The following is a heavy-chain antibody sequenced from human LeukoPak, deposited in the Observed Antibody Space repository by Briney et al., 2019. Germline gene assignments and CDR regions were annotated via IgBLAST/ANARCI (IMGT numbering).Heavy chain of an antibody. V-gene: IGHV4-39*01. CDR1: GGSISSSTYY. J-gene: IGHJ3*02. CDR3: ARHVSGPNDALDI. D-gene: IGHD6-25*01. Sequence: SETLSLTCTVSGGSISSSTYYWAWIRQPPGKGLEWIETIYYSGSTYTYDNPSLKSRATISVDTSKNQFSLKLSSVAPADTAVYYCARHVSGPNDALDIWGQGTMVTVSS. CDR2: IYYSGSTYT.